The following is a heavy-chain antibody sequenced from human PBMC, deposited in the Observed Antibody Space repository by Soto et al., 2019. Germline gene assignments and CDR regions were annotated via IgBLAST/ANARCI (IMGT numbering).Heavy chain of an antibody. V-gene: IGHV3-30*18. J-gene: IGHJ4*02. Sequence: SLKLSRTASGFSFNSHGMDSVRQAPGKGLEWVARIVYDGSKEYYADSVKGRFTISRDNSKNTLYLQMDSLRVEDTAVYYCAKDLALMADYWGQGTPVTVSS. CDR1: GFSFNSHG. CDR3: AKDLALMADY. D-gene: IGHD3-16*01. CDR2: IVYDGSKE.